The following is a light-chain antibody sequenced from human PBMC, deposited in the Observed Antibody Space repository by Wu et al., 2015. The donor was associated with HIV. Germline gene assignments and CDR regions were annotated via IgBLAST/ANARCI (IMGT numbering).Light chain of an antibody. V-gene: IGKV1-9*01. CDR1: QDINNY. CDR3: QQLNSYPWT. CDR2: AAS. J-gene: IGKJ1*01. Sequence: DIQLTQSPSFLSASVGDRVTITCRASQDINNYLAWYQQKAGKAPKLLIHAASTLQSGVPSRFSGSGSGTEFTLTISYLQPEDFATYYCQQLNSYPWTFGQGTKVEIK.